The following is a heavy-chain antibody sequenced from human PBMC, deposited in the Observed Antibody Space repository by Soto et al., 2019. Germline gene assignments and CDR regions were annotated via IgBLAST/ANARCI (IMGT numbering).Heavy chain of an antibody. CDR1: GESLSKRPFY. CDR2: IYHTGNA. J-gene: IGHJ5*02. V-gene: IGHV4-39*01. Sequence: SETRSLTRRVSGESLSKRPFYLAWVRQPPGEGLEWIGSIYHTGNAYYNPSLKSRVTISVDTSKNQFSLKLTSVTAADAALYYCARDFFDSSDYTTNWFDPWGQGTLVTSPQ. CDR3: ARDFFDSSDYTTNWFDP. D-gene: IGHD3-22*01.